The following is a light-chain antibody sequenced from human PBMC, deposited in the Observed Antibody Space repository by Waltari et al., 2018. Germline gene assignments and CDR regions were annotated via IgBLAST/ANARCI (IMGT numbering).Light chain of an antibody. CDR1: SNDAGTYNL. J-gene: IGLJ1*01. V-gene: IGLV2-23*02. Sequence: QSALTQPASVSGSPGQPITIPCTGTSNDAGTYNLVSRYQQSPGKIPQLIIYEVNKRPAGVSHRVSGSKSRNTASLTISGLQAEDEADYYCFSYTGDTTLYVFGTGTKVTVL. CDR2: EVN. CDR3: FSYTGDTTLYV.